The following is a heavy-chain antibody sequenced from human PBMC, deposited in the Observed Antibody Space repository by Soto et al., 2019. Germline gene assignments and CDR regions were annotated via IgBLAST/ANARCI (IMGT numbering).Heavy chain of an antibody. J-gene: IGHJ4*01. V-gene: IGHV4-59*07. D-gene: IGHD2-15*01. CDR2: IFHSGNA. CDR3: ARAHAPTLPFDY. Sequence: PSYALYIICTVSRGSMRNVYGSKIRQPPGKRLEWIGFIFHSGNANYNPSLKSRVTISIDTSKSQFSLSLDSVTAADTAFYFCARAHAPTLPFDYWGLGTLATGPS. CDR1: RGSMRNVY.